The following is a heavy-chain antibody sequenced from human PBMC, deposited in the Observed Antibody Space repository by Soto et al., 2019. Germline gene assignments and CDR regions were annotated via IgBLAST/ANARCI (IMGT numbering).Heavy chain of an antibody. CDR3: AKDRVIQLLPIWPDP. D-gene: IGHD2-2*01. CDR1: GLRFNNYG. Sequence: QEHLVESGGGVVQAGTSLRLSCAASGLRFNNYGMHWVRQAPGKGLEWVAFVSSDGHNKYYADSVKGRFTISRDNSKSTMFLQVDSLRVDDTAIYYCAKDRVIQLLPIWPDPWGQGTLVTVSS. J-gene: IGHJ5*02. V-gene: IGHV3-30*18. CDR2: VSSDGHNK.